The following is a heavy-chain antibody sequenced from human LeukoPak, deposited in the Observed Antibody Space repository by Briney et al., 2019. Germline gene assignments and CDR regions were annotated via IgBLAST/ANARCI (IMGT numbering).Heavy chain of an antibody. V-gene: IGHV3-30*18. Sequence: GGSLRLSCAASGFTFSSYGIHWVRQAPGKGLEWVAVISYDGSNKYYADSVKGRFTISRDNSKNTLYLQMNSLRAEDTAVNYCAKGDEAYGSGSYPLIDYWGQGTLVTVSS. CDR2: ISYDGSNK. J-gene: IGHJ4*02. D-gene: IGHD3-10*01. CDR1: GFTFSSYG. CDR3: AKGDEAYGSGSYPLIDY.